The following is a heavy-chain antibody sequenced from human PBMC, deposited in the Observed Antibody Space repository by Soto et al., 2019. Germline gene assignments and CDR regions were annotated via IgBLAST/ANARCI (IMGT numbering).Heavy chain of an antibody. CDR2: IYYSGST. CDR1: GGSISSSSYY. Sequence: PSETRSLTCTVSGGSISSSSYYWGWIRQPPGKGLEWIGSIYYSGSTYYNPSLKSRVTISVDTSKNQFSLKLSSVTAADTAVYYCARTKFLEWLLSRSDFDYWGQGTLVTVSS. CDR3: ARTKFLEWLLSRSDFDY. D-gene: IGHD3-3*01. J-gene: IGHJ4*02. V-gene: IGHV4-39*01.